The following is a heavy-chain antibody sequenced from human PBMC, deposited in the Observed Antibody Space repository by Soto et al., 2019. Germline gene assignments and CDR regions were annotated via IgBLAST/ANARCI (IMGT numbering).Heavy chain of an antibody. CDR3: AREPATAKPEGVDF. J-gene: IGHJ4*02. Sequence: ASAKDSCKASGYTFSDYYIHWVRQAPGQGLEWMGWINRNSGGTKYAPKFHGGVTMTRDTSITTAYMELSRLRSGDTAVYYCAREPATAKPEGVDFWGQGTLVTVSS. V-gene: IGHV1-2*02. CDR2: INRNSGGT. D-gene: IGHD1-1*01. CDR1: GYTFSDYY.